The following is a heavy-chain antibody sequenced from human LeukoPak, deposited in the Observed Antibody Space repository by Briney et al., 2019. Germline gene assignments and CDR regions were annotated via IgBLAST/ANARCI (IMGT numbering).Heavy chain of an antibody. Sequence: ASVKVSCKASGYTFTSYGISWVRQAPGQGLEWMGWMNPNSGNTGYAQKFQGRVTMTRNTSISTAYMELSSLRSEDTAVYYCARRGYYYDSSGYYRYDYWGQGTLVTVSS. CDR3: ARRGYYYDSSGYYRYDY. V-gene: IGHV1-8*02. CDR2: MNPNSGNT. D-gene: IGHD3-22*01. CDR1: GYTFTSYG. J-gene: IGHJ4*02.